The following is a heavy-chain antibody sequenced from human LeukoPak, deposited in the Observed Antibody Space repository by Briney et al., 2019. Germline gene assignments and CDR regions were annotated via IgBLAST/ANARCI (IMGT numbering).Heavy chain of an antibody. V-gene: IGHV3-74*01. CDR1: GLTFSFSSYW. J-gene: IGHJ4*02. D-gene: IGHD2-15*01. CDR3: ATGIDQYYSY. CDR2: LTSDGTGT. Sequence: GGSLRLSCAASGLTFSFSSYWMHWVRQAPGKGRVWISRLTSDGTGTIYGDSVKGRFTISRDNATNTVYVELNSLGAEDPAVYFCATGIDQYYSYWGQGTLVTVSS.